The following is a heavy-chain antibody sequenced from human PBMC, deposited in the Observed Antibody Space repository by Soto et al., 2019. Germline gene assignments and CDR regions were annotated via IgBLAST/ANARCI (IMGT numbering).Heavy chain of an antibody. CDR3: ARGPSADKIDF. D-gene: IGHD3-3*01. CDR2: IYNSGST. CDR1: GGSVSSGGYF. Sequence: QVQLQESGPGLVEPSQTLSLTCTVSGGSVSSGGYFWSWIRQPPGEGLEWIGHIYNSGSTYSNPSLRGRATISVDTSKSQFSLKLSSVTAADTAVYYCARGPSADKIDFWGQGTLVTVSS. V-gene: IGHV4-30-4*01. J-gene: IGHJ4*02.